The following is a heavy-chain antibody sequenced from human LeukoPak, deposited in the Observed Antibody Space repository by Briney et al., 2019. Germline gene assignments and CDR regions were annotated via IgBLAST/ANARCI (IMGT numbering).Heavy chain of an antibody. Sequence: SVTVSCKASGYTFSSYGISWVRQAPGQGLEWMGGIIPIFGTANYAQKFQGRVTITADESTSTAYMELSSLRSEDTAVYYCARGGAYSSSWTYFDYWGQGTLVTVSS. CDR2: IIPIFGTA. CDR3: ARGGAYSSSWTYFDY. D-gene: IGHD6-13*01. V-gene: IGHV1-69*13. CDR1: GYTFSSYG. J-gene: IGHJ4*02.